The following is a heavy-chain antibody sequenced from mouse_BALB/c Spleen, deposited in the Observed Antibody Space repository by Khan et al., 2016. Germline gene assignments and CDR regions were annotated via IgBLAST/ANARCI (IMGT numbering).Heavy chain of an antibody. Sequence: VQLQQSGPELMKPGASVKISCKASGYSFTSYYMHWVKQSHGKSLEWIGYIDPFNGGTSYNQKFKGKATLTVDKSSSTAYMHLSSMTSEDSAVYYCANSTQSLCAMDYWGQGTTVTVSS. D-gene: IGHD6-2*01. CDR2: IDPFNGGT. CDR1: GYSFTSYY. J-gene: IGHJ4*01. CDR3: ANSTQSLCAMDY. V-gene: IGHV1S135*01.